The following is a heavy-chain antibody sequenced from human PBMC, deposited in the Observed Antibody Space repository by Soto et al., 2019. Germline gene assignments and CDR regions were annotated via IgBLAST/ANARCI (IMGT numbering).Heavy chain of an antibody. CDR2: IYYSGST. V-gene: IGHV4-61*01. J-gene: IGHJ4*02. CDR3: ARVGRVHIAEGY. Sequence: SETLSLTCTVSGGSVCSGSYYWSWIRQPPGKGLEWIGYIYYSGSTNYNPSLKSRVTISVDTSKNQFSLKLSSVTAADTAVYYCARVGRVHIAEGYWGQGTLVTVSS. CDR1: GGSVCSGSYY. D-gene: IGHD6-13*01.